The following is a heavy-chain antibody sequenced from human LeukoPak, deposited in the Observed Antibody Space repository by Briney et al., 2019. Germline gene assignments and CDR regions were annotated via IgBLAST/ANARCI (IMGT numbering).Heavy chain of an antibody. CDR1: GGSISSYY. V-gene: IGHV4-59*08. CDR2: IYYSGST. Sequence: SETLSLTCTVSGGSISSYYWSWIRQPPGKGLEWIGYIYYSGSTNYNPSLKSRVTISVDTSKNQFSLKLSSVTAADTAVYYCARIPGADDVAHRYYYYYGMDVWGQGTTVTVSS. CDR3: ARIPGADDVAHRYYYYYGMDV. J-gene: IGHJ6*02. D-gene: IGHD1-1*01.